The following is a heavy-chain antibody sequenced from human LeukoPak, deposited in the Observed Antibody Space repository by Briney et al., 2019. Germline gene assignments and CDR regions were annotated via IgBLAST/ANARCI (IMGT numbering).Heavy chain of an antibody. CDR3: ARDGPYGGQRGDWFDP. J-gene: IGHJ5*02. D-gene: IGHD4-23*01. Sequence: ASVKVSCKASGYTFTGYYMHWVRQAPGQGLEWMGWINPNSGGTNYAQKFQGRVTMTRDTSISTAYMELSRLTSDDTAVYYCARDGPYGGQRGDWFDPWGQGTLVTVSS. V-gene: IGHV1-2*02. CDR2: INPNSGGT. CDR1: GYTFTGYY.